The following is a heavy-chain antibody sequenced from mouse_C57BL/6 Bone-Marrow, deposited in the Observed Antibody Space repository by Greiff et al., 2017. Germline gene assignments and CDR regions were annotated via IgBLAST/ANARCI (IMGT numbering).Heavy chain of an antibody. Sequence: EVQGVESGEGLVKPGGSLKLSCAASGFTFSSYAMSWVRQTPEKRLEWVAYISSGGDYIYYADTVKGRFTISRDNARNTLYLQMSSLKSEDTAMYYCTRDLGSNYPAWFAYWGQGTLVTVSA. CDR1: GFTFSSYA. D-gene: IGHD2-5*01. CDR2: ISSGGDYI. J-gene: IGHJ3*01. V-gene: IGHV5-9-1*02. CDR3: TRDLGSNYPAWFAY.